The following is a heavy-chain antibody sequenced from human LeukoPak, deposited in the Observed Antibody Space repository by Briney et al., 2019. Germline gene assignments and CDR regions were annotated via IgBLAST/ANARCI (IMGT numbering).Heavy chain of an antibody. CDR2: ISGSSSTI. Sequence: GGSLRLSCAAPGFTFSSYAMSWVRQAPGKGLEWVSYISGSSSTIYYSDSVKARFTISRDNAKNSLYLQMNSLRAEDTAVYFCVLGSYQLPFDYWGQGTLVTVSS. CDR1: GFTFSSYA. D-gene: IGHD2-2*01. V-gene: IGHV3-48*01. J-gene: IGHJ4*02. CDR3: VLGSYQLPFDY.